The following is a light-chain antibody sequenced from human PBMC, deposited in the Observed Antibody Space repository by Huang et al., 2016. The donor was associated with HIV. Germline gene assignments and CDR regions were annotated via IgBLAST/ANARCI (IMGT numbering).Light chain of an antibody. Sequence: DIQMTQSPSTLSAAVGDRVTITCRASQSVTIWLAWFQQKPGKAPKLLIYKASTLESGVPSRFSGSGSGTEFTLTIDSLQPDDVATYYCQQYSRSATFGQGPNWRSN. J-gene: IGKJ2*01. CDR3: QQYSRSAT. CDR1: QSVTIW. V-gene: IGKV1-5*03. CDR2: KAS.